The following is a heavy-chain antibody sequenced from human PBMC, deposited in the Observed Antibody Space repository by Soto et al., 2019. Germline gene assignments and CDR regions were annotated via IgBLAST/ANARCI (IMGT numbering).Heavy chain of an antibody. J-gene: IGHJ6*03. Sequence: PGGSLRLSCAASGFTFSSYAMSWVRQAPGKGLEWVSAISGSGGSTYYADSVKGRFTISRDNPKNTLYLQMNSLRAEDTAVYYCAHTTVPDYYYMDVWGKGTTVTVSS. V-gene: IGHV3-23*01. CDR3: AHTTVPDYYYMDV. D-gene: IGHD4-4*01. CDR2: ISGSGGST. CDR1: GFTFSSYA.